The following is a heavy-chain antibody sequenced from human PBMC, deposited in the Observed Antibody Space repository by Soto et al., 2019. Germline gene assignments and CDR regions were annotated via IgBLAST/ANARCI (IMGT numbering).Heavy chain of an antibody. Sequence: PSETLSLTCTVSGGSISSYYWSWIRQPPGKGLEWIGYIYYSGSTNYNPSLKSRVTISVDTSKNQFSLRLISVTAADTALYYCARRYGWLYFDYWGQGSLVTVSS. D-gene: IGHD6-19*01. CDR3: ARRYGWLYFDY. CDR2: IYYSGST. CDR1: GGSISSYY. V-gene: IGHV4-59*08. J-gene: IGHJ4*02.